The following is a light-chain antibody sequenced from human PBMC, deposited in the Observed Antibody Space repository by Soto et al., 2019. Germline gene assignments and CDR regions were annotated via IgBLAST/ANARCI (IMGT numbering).Light chain of an antibody. J-gene: IGLJ2*01. Sequence: NFMLTQPHSVSESPGKTVTISCTRSSGNIASHFVQWFQQRPGSSPTTVIYEDNQRPSGVPDRFSGSIDSSSNSASLTISGLKTEDEADYYCLSYDTTNQVFGAGTKLTVL. CDR1: SGNIASHF. CDR2: EDN. CDR3: LSYDTTNQV. V-gene: IGLV6-57*01.